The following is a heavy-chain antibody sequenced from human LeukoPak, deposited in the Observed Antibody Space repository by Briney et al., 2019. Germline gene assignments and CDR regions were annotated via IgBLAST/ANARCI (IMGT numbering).Heavy chain of an antibody. V-gene: IGHV3-23*01. D-gene: IGHD5-12*01. CDR3: ARDDTTSGYYEFGY. J-gene: IGHJ4*02. Sequence: GGTLRLSCAASGFTFSSYGMSWVRQAPGKGLEWVSAISGSGGSTYYADSVKGRFTISRDNSKNMLYLQMNSLRADDKAVYYCARDDTTSGYYEFGYWGQGTLVTVSS. CDR1: GFTFSSYG. CDR2: ISGSGGST.